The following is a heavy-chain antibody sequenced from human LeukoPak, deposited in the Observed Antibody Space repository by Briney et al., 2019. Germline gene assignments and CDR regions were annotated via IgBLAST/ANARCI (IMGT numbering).Heavy chain of an antibody. CDR3: ARDGRLTIFVRGIITEGSPPKN. CDR2: INPKTGGT. CDR1: GYTFTDSY. J-gene: IGHJ4*02. V-gene: IGHV1-2*02. Sequence: ASVKVSCKASGYTFTDSYMHWVRQAPGQGLEWTGWINPKTGGTSYAQRFQGRVTMTRDTSIRTAYMELNSLRSDDTAVYYCARDGRLTIFVRGIITEGSPPKNWGQGTLVTVSS. D-gene: IGHD3-10*01.